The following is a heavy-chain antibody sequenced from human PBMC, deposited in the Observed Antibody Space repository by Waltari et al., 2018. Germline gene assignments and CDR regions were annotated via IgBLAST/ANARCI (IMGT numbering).Heavy chain of an antibody. CDR1: GGSFSGSY. Sequence: QVQLQQWGAGLLKPSETLSRSCAVFGGSFSGSYWSWIRQPPGKGLEWIGEINHSGSINYNPSLKSRVTISVDTSKIQFSLKLSSVTAADTAVYYCARSGLIRGIRLWAFDIWGQGTKVTVSS. V-gene: IGHV4-34*01. D-gene: IGHD3-10*01. CDR3: ARSGLIRGIRLWAFDI. CDR2: INHSGSI. J-gene: IGHJ3*02.